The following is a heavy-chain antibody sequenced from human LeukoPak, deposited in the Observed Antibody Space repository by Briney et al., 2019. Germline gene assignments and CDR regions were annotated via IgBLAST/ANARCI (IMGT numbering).Heavy chain of an antibody. D-gene: IGHD6-19*01. CDR3: AREWGAVAGTFDY. V-gene: IGHV1-46*01. Sequence: GASVKVSCNASGYTFTSYYMHWVRQAPGQGLEWMGIINPSGGSTSYAQKFQGRVTMTRDMSTSTVYMELSSLRSEDTAVYYRAREWGAVAGTFDYWGQGTLVTVSS. J-gene: IGHJ4*02. CDR1: GYTFTSYY. CDR2: INPSGGST.